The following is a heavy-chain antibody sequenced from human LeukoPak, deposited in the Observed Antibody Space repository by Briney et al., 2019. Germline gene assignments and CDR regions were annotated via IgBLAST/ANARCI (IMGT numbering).Heavy chain of an antibody. J-gene: IGHJ3*02. CDR2: IYHTGST. Sequence: SETLSLTCTVSGHSIINSFYWGWIRQPPGKGLEWIGSIYHTGSTYYNPSLKSRLTISVDTSKNQFSLKLSSVTAADTAVYYCARARSGSSGYFSALDIWGQGTMVTVSS. CDR3: ARARSGSSGYFSALDI. V-gene: IGHV4-38-2*02. CDR1: GHSIINSFY. D-gene: IGHD3-22*01.